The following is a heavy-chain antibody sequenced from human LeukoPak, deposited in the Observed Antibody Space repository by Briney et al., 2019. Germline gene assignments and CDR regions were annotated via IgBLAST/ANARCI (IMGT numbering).Heavy chain of an antibody. J-gene: IGHJ6*03. V-gene: IGHV3-48*03. CDR3: ARVELAPYYYYMDV. Sequence: GGSLRLSCAASGFSISSYEMNWVRKAPGKGLEWVSHISSSGSTIWYADSVKGRFTISRDNAKNSLYLQMNSLRAEDTAVYYCARVELAPYYYYMDVWGKGTTVTVSS. CDR2: ISSSGSTI. D-gene: IGHD1-7*01. CDR1: GFSISSYE.